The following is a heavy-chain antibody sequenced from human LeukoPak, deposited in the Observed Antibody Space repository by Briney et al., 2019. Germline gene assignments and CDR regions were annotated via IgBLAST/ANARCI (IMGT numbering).Heavy chain of an antibody. D-gene: IGHD3-22*01. CDR2: INPNSGGT. CDR1: GYTFTGYY. Sequence: ASVTVSCKASGYTFTGYYMHWVRQAPGQGLEWMGWINPNSGGTNYAQKFQGRVTMTRDTSISTAYMELSRLRSDDTAVYYCARGELNYYDSSRYSLDYWGPGTLVTVSS. V-gene: IGHV1-2*02. J-gene: IGHJ4*02. CDR3: ARGELNYYDSSRYSLDY.